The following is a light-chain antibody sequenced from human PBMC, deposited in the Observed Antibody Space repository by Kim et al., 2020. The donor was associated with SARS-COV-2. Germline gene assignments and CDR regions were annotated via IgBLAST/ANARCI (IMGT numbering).Light chain of an antibody. V-gene: IGLV3-19*01. CDR2: GKD. CDR3: KSRDSRGKVV. J-gene: IGLJ2*01. Sequence: SSELTQDPAVSVALGQTVRITCQGDSLRNYYATWYQQKSGQAPVLVFYGKDNRPSGIPDRFSGSSSGNTASLTITGAQAADEADYYCKSRDSRGKVVFGGGTQLTVL. CDR1: SLRNYY.